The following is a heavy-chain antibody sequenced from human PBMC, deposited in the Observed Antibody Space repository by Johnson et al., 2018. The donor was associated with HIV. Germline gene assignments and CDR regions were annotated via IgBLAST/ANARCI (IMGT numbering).Heavy chain of an antibody. D-gene: IGHD3-16*01. CDR3: TSEGAFYDAFDI. J-gene: IGHJ3*02. Sequence: QVQLVESGGGVVQPGRSLRLSCPASGFTFSSYAMHWVRQAPGTGLEWVAVISYDGSNKYYADSVKGRFNISRDNSKNTLYLQINSRKAEDTAVYYCTSEGAFYDAFDIWGQGAMVTVSS. CDR1: GFTFSSYA. CDR2: ISYDGSNK. V-gene: IGHV3-30-3*01.